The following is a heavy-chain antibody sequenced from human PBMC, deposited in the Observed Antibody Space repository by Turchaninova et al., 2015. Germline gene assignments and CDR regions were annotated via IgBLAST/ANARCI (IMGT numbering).Heavy chain of an antibody. D-gene: IGHD2-15*01. CDR3: ARGRGGLFTTYSDN. CDR1: GGACSSHF. V-gene: IGHV4-34*01. Sequence: QVQLQQXXXGLLXPSETXSLTXAGYGGACSSHFWSWIRRHPGKGLEWIGEVTHSGSTNYTPSLKSRVTISVDTSKNQFSLELNSVTAADTAVYYCARGRGGLFTTYSDNWGQGTLVTVSS. CDR2: VTHSGST. J-gene: IGHJ4*02.